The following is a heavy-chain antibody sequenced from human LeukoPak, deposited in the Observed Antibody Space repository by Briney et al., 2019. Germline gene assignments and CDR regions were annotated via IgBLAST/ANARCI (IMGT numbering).Heavy chain of an antibody. CDR2: INPNSGGT. J-gene: IGHJ5*02. Sequence: SSVKVSCKASGYTFTGYYMHWVRQAPGQGLEWMGCINPNSGGTNYAQKFQGRLTMTRDTSISTAYMELSRLRSDDTAVYYCARAAEQWLTNWFDPWGQGTLVTVSS. D-gene: IGHD6-19*01. CDR3: ARAAEQWLTNWFDP. V-gene: IGHV1-2*02. CDR1: GYTFTGYY.